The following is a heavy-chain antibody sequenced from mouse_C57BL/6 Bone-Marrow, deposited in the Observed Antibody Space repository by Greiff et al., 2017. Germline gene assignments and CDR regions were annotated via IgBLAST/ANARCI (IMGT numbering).Heavy chain of an antibody. CDR2: IYPGDGDT. J-gene: IGHJ1*03. CDR1: GYAFSSSW. D-gene: IGHD2-3*01. CDR3: ARGLLPYWYFDV. Sequence: QVQLKQSGPELVKPGASVKISCKASGYAFSSSWMNWVKQRPGKGLEWIGRIYPGDGDTNYNGKFKGKATLTADKSSSTAYMQLSSLTSEDSAVYFCARGLLPYWYFDVWGTGTTVTVSS. V-gene: IGHV1-82*01.